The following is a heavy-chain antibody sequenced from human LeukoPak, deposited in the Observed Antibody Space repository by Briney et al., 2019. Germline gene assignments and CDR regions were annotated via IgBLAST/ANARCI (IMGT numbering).Heavy chain of an antibody. Sequence: SQTLSLTCAISGDSVSSNSAAWNWIRQSPSRGLEWLGRTYYRSKWYNDYAVSVKSRITINPDTSKNRFSLQLNSVTPEDTAVYYCARIVWCGDCYRTNYYYYGMDVWGQGTTVTVSS. D-gene: IGHD2-21*02. CDR3: ARIVWCGDCYRTNYYYYGMDV. CDR2: TYYRSKWYN. J-gene: IGHJ6*02. V-gene: IGHV6-1*01. CDR1: GDSVSSNSAA.